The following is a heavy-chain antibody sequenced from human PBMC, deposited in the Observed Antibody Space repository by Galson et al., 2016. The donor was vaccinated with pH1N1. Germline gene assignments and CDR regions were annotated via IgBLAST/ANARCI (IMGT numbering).Heavy chain of an antibody. CDR3: ARLKDISLSGGKLDV. D-gene: IGHD2-15*01. Sequence: SVKVSCKASGYTFTAYYMHWVRQAPGQGLEWMGWIDPKSGGTIYAQKFQGRVIMTRDTSTSTAYMELSRLSYDDTAVYFCARLKDISLSGGKLDVWGQGTTVTVSS. V-gene: IGHV1-2*02. CDR2: IDPKSGGT. CDR1: GYTFTAYY. J-gene: IGHJ6*02.